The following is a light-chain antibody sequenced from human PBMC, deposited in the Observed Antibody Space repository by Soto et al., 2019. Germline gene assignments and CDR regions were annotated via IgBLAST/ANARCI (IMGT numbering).Light chain of an antibody. CDR3: SSYAGSNNFVV. CDR2: EVS. J-gene: IGLJ2*01. CDR1: SSNFGGYNY. V-gene: IGLV2-8*01. Sequence: QSALTQPPSASGAPGQSVTICCTGTSSNFGGYNYVPGYQQHPGKAPKLMIYEVSKRPSGVPDRFSGSKSGNTASLTVSGLQAEDEADYYCSSYAGSNNFVVFGGGTKVTVL.